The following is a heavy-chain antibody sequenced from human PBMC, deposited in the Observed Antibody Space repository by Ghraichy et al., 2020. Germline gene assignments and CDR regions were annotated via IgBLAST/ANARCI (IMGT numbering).Heavy chain of an antibody. CDR3: ARDMYYDFWSGNFQH. J-gene: IGHJ1*01. CDR2: IYSGGST. Sequence: GGSLRLSCAASGFTVSSNYMSWVHQAPGKGLEWVSVIYSGGSTYYADSVKGRFTISRDNSKNTLYLQMNSLRAEDTAVYYCARDMYYDFWSGNFQHWGQGTLVTVSS. D-gene: IGHD3-3*01. CDR1: GFTVSSNY. V-gene: IGHV3-53*01.